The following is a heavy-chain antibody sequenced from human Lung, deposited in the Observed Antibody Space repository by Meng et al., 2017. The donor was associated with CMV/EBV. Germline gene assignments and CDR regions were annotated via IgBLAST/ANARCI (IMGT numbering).Heavy chain of an antibody. CDR1: GFTFNTYA. CDR2: ISYDGSNK. V-gene: IGHV3-30*04. CDR3: VRDQGGESMIAVLIERFGLDV. J-gene: IGHJ6*02. Sequence: GGSLRLXCVPSGFTFNTYAMHWVRQAPGKGLEWVAVISYDGSNKYTADSVQGRLTISRDNSKNNLYLQMNSLTVEDTAVYYRVRDQGGESMIAVLIERFGLDVWXQGTTVTVSS. D-gene: IGHD3-22*01.